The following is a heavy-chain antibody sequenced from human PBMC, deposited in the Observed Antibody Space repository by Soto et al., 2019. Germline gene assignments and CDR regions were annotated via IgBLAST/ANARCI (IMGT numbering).Heavy chain of an antibody. D-gene: IGHD5-12*01. CDR2: IIPIFGTA. V-gene: IGHV1-69*13. J-gene: IGHJ6*02. CDR3: ARVVPQGSGYDYVPYYYYGMDV. CDR1: GGTFSSYA. Sequence: GASVKVSCKASGGTFSSYAISWVRQAPGQGLEWMGGIIPIFGTANYAQKFQGRVTITADESTSTAYMELSSLRSEDTAVYYCARVVPQGSGYDYVPYYYYGMDVWGQGTTVTVSS.